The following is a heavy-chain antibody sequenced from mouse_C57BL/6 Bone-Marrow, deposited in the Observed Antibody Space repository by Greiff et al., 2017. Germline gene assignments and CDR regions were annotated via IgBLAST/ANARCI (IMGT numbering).Heavy chain of an antibody. J-gene: IGHJ1*03. CDR1: GYTFTDYN. CDR2: INPNNGGT. D-gene: IGHD2-3*01. V-gene: IGHV1-22*01. CDR3: AREGGWLLLHWYFDV. Sequence: EVQLQQSGPELVKPGASVKMSCKASGYTFTDYNMHWVKQSHGKSLEWIGYINPNNGGTSYNQKFKGKATLTVNKSSSKAYMELRSLTSEDSAVYYCAREGGWLLLHWYFDVWGTGTTVTVSS.